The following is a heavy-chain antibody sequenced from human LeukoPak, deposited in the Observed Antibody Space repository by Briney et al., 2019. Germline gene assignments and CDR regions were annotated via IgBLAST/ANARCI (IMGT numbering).Heavy chain of an antibody. CDR2: TYYRSKWYN. V-gene: IGHV6-1*01. J-gene: IGHJ5*02. D-gene: IGHD3-9*01. Sequence: SQTPSLTCAISGDSISSTSIAWHWIRQSPSRGLEWLGRTYYRSKWYNDYAESVKSRLVINPDTSKNEFSLQMTSVSSFDTAIYFCARGPKTGWFDHWGQGTLVTVSS. CDR1: GDSISSTSIA. CDR3: ARGPKTGWFDH.